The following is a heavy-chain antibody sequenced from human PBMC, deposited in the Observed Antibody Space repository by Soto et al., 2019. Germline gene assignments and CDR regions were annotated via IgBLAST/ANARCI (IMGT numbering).Heavy chain of an antibody. CDR1: GYTFTGYY. D-gene: IGHD3-22*01. CDR3: ARDGPLSGSSGYYDY. J-gene: IGHJ4*02. Sequence: ASVKVSCKASGYTFTGYYMHWVRQAPGQGLEWMGWINPNSGGTNYAQKFQGWVTMTRDTSISTAYMELSRLRSDDTAVYYCARDGPLSGSSGYYDYWGQGTLVTVSS. V-gene: IGHV1-2*04. CDR2: INPNSGGT.